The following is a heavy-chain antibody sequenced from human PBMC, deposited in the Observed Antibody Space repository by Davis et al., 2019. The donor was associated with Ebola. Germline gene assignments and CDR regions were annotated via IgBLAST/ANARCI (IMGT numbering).Heavy chain of an antibody. CDR3: ARDRSKAWWSDP. Sequence: PGGSLRLSRAASGFTFSSYGMHWVRQAPGKGLEWVAVIWYDGSNKYYADSVKGRFTISRDNSKNTLYLQMNSLRAEDTAVYYCARDRSKAWWSDPRGQGTLVTVSS. CDR1: GFTFSSYG. J-gene: IGHJ5*02. CDR2: IWYDGSNK. V-gene: IGHV3-33*01.